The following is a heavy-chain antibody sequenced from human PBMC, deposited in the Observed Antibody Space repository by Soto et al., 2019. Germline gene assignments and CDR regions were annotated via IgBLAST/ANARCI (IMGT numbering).Heavy chain of an antibody. J-gene: IGHJ2*01. CDR2: ITHSGGT. D-gene: IGHD6-19*01. CDR1: GGSFSDYY. CDR3: ARGAYTSGWSYFWYVDL. V-gene: IGHV4-34*01. Sequence: QVQLQQWGAGLLKPSETLSLTCAVYGGSFSDYYWTWIRQPPGKGLEWIGEITHSGGTNYNPSLKSRVTISVDTSKNQFSLNLNSVNAADTAIYYCARGAYTSGWSYFWYVDLWGRGTLVTVSS.